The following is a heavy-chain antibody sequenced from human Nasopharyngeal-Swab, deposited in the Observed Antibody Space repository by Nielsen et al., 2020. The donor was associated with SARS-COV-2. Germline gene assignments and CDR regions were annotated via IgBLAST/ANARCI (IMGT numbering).Heavy chain of an antibody. D-gene: IGHD6-13*01. Sequence: SQTLSLTCAVYGGSFSGYYWSWIRQPPGKGLEWIGEINYSGSTNYNPSLKSRVTISVDTSKNQFSLKLSSVTAADTAVYYCARGGSSSWYYYYYGMDVWGQGTTVTVSS. CDR1: GGSFSGYY. V-gene: IGHV4-34*01. CDR2: INYSGST. CDR3: ARGGSSSWYYYYYGMDV. J-gene: IGHJ6*02.